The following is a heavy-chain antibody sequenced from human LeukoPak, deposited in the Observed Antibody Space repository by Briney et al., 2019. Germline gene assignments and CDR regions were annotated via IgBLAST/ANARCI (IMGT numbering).Heavy chain of an antibody. J-gene: IGHJ3*02. CDR2: IHSGGST. D-gene: IGHD5-12*01. Sequence: GGSLRLSCAASGFTSSSYAMSWVRRAPGKGLEWVSVIHSGGSTLYADSVKGRFTISRHNSKNTLYLQVNSLRAEDTAVYFCARGGSSGNDYSSFDIWGQGTMVTVSS. V-gene: IGHV3-53*04. CDR1: GFTSSSYA. CDR3: ARGGSSGNDYSSFDI.